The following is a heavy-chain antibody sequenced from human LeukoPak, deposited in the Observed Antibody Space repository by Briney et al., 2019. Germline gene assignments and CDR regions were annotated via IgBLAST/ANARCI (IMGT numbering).Heavy chain of an antibody. CDR1: GFTFSDYY. CDR3: ARDGPHCCSTSCYNGYYYYMDV. CDR2: ISSSGSTI. J-gene: IGHJ6*03. V-gene: IGHV3-11*04. Sequence: PGGSLRLSCAASGFTFSDYYMSWIRQAPGKGLEWVSYISSSGSTIYYADSVKGRFTISRDIAKNSLYLQMNSLRAQDTAVYYCARDGPHCCSTSCYNGYYYYMDVWGKGTTVTVSS. D-gene: IGHD2-2*02.